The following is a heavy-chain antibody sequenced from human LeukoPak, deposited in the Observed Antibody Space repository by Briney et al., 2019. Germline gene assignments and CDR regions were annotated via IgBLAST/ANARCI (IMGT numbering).Heavy chain of an antibody. CDR1: GGSISSSSYY. J-gene: IGHJ6*03. Sequence: PSETLSLTCTVSGGSISSSSYYWSWIRQPPGKGLEWIGYIYYSGSTNYNPSLKSRVTISVDTSKNQFSLKLSSVTAADTAVYYCARYYDSSGYLPYYYYYMDVWDKGTTVTVSS. CDR3: ARYYDSSGYLPYYYYYMDV. CDR2: IYYSGST. D-gene: IGHD3-22*01. V-gene: IGHV4-61*01.